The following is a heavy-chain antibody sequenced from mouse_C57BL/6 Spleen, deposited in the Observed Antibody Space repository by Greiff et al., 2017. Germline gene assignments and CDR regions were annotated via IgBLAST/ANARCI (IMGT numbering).Heavy chain of an antibody. CDR2: IRSNSSNYAT. CDR1: GFTFNTYA. CDR3: VREGAMDY. J-gene: IGHJ4*01. V-gene: IGHV10-3*01. Sequence: EVHLVESGGGLVQPKGSLKLSCAASGFTFNTYAMHWVRQAPGKGLEWVARIRSNSSNYATYYADSVKDRFTISRDDSQSMLYLQMNNLKTEDTAMYYCVREGAMDYWGQGTSVTVSS.